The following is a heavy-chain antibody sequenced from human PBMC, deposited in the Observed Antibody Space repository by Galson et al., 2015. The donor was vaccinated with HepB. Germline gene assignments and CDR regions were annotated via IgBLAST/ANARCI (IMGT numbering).Heavy chain of an antibody. J-gene: IGHJ4*02. CDR3: AKDGSSGWYLGY. V-gene: IGHV3-30*18. D-gene: IGHD6-19*01. Sequence: SLRLSCAASGFTFSSYGMHWVRQAPGKGLEWVAVISYDGSNKYYADSVKGRFTISRDNSKNTLYLQMNSLRAEDTAVYYCAKDGSSGWYLGYWGQGTLVTVSS. CDR2: ISYDGSNK. CDR1: GFTFSSYG.